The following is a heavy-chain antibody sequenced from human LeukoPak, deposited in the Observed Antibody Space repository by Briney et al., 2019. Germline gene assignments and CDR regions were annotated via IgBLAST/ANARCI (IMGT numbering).Heavy chain of an antibody. CDR2: IYYSGST. D-gene: IGHD3-22*01. Sequence: SETLSLTCTVSGGSISSYYWSWIRQPPGKGLEWIGYIYYSGSTNYNPSLKSRVTISVDTSKNQFSLKLSSVTAADTAVYYCARHHYDSSGYPYWGQGTLVTVSS. CDR3: ARHHYDSSGYPY. J-gene: IGHJ4*02. V-gene: IGHV4-59*08. CDR1: GGSISSYY.